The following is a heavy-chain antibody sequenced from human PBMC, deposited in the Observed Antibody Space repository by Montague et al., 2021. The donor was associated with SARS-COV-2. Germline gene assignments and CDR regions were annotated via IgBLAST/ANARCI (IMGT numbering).Heavy chain of an antibody. CDR1: RGSFHIFS. CDR2: IDHSGNT. D-gene: IGHD3-3*01. J-gene: IGHJ4*02. Sequence: SETLSLTCAVYRGSFHIFSWGWIRQSPGKGLEWIGEIDHSGNTKYNPSLESRVTISVDTSKNQFSLNLTSVTAADTAMYYCARGTRGVGITPGFGYWGQGTQVAVSS. V-gene: IGHV4-34*01. CDR3: ARGTRGVGITPGFGY.